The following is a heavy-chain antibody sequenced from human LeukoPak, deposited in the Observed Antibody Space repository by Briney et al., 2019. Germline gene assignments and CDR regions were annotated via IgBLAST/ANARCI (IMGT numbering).Heavy chain of an antibody. CDR3: ARVSYGEGVDY. V-gene: IGHV4-34*01. J-gene: IGHJ4*02. D-gene: IGHD4-17*01. CDR1: GGSFSGYY. Sequence: KSSETLSLTCAVYGGSFSGYYWSWIRQPPGKGLEWIGEINHSGSTNYNPSLKSRVTISVDTSKNQFSLKLSSVTAADTAVYYCARVSYGEGVDYWGQGTLVTVSS. CDR2: INHSGST.